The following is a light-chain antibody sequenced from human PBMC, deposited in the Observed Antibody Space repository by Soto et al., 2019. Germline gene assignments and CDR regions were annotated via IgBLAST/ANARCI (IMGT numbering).Light chain of an antibody. V-gene: IGKV3-15*01. J-gene: IGKJ5*01. Sequence: EIVMTQSPATLSVSPGERATLSCRASQSVSGNLAWYQQKPGQAPRLLIYGASTRATGIPARFSGSGSGTEFTLTIGSLQSEDFAVNYCQQYNNWPLITFGQGTRLEIK. CDR1: QSVSGN. CDR3: QQYNNWPLIT. CDR2: GAS.